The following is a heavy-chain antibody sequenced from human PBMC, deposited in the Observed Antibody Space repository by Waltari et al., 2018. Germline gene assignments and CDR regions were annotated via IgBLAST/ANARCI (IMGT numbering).Heavy chain of an antibody. D-gene: IGHD2-2*03. Sequence: QVQLQESGPGLVKPSETLSLTCTVSGASISSDNYFWGWIRQPPGKGLEWIGSLYYNGGTFNNPSLSSRVTISADASKSHLSLRLSAVTAADTAVYYCARLLLGSYYVDVWGKGTSVTVSS. V-gene: IGHV4-39*02. J-gene: IGHJ6*03. CDR3: ARLLLGSYYVDV. CDR2: LYYNGGT. CDR1: GASISSDNYF.